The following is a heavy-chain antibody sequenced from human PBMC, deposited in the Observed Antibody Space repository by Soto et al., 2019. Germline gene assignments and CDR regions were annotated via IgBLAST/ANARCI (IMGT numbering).Heavy chain of an antibody. Sequence: QVQLVQSGAEVKKPGASVKVSCKASGYTFTSYDINWVRQATGQGLEWMGWMNPNSGNTGYAQKFQGRVTMSRNTSISTAYRELSRLRSEDTAVYYCARGSKGSSWYAYWFEPWGQGTLVTVSS. D-gene: IGHD6-13*01. V-gene: IGHV1-8*01. J-gene: IGHJ5*02. CDR1: GYTFTSYD. CDR3: ARGSKGSSWYAYWFEP. CDR2: MNPNSGNT.